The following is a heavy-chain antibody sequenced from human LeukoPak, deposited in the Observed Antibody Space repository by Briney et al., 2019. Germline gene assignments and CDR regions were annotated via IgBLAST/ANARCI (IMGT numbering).Heavy chain of an antibody. CDR1: GGTFSSYA. CDR2: IIPIFGTA. V-gene: IGHV1-69*13. D-gene: IGHD2-2*01. Sequence: SVRVSCKASGGTFSSYAISWVRQAPGQGLEWMGGIIPIFGTANYAQKFQGRVTITADESTSTAYMELSSLRSEDTAVYYCARELRYCSSTSCNFDYWGQGTLVTVSS. CDR3: ARELRYCSSTSCNFDY. J-gene: IGHJ4*02.